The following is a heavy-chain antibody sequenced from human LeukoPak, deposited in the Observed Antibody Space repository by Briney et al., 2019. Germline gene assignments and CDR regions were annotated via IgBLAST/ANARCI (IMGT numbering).Heavy chain of an antibody. CDR1: GFTFDDYA. V-gene: IGHV3-9*01. CDR2: ISWNSGSI. CDR3: AKDIGVYSSSWYGAFDI. D-gene: IGHD6-13*01. Sequence: GGSLRLSCAASGFTFDDYAMHWVRQAPGKGLEWVSGISWNSGSIGYADSVKGRFTISRDNAKNSLYLQMNSLRAEDTALYYCAKDIGVYSSSWYGAFDIWGQGTMVTVSS. J-gene: IGHJ3*02.